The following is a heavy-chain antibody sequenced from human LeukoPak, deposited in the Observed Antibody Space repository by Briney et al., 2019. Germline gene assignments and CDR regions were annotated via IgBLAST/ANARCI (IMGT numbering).Heavy chain of an antibody. J-gene: IGHJ4*02. CDR2: IYHSGST. Sequence: SETLSLTCAVSGGSISSGGNSWSWIRQPPGKGLEGIGYIYHSGSTYYNPSLKSRVTISVDRSKNQFSLKLSSVTAADTAVYYCARVDSMVRGVSHIDYWGQGTLVTVSS. CDR3: ARVDSMVRGVSHIDY. CDR1: GGSISSGGNS. V-gene: IGHV4-30-2*01. D-gene: IGHD3-10*01.